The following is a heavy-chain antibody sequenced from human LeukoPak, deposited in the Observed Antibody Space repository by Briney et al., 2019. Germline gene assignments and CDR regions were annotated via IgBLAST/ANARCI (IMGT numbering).Heavy chain of an antibody. Sequence: GGSLRLSCAASGFTFSSYGMHGVRQAPGKGLEWVAVISYDGSNKYYADSVKGRFTISRDNSKNTLYLQMNSLRAEDTAVYYCAKDRLTIFYYFDYWGQGTLVTVSS. CDR2: ISYDGSNK. CDR3: AKDRLTIFYYFDY. V-gene: IGHV3-30*18. CDR1: GFTFSSYG. D-gene: IGHD3-9*01. J-gene: IGHJ4*02.